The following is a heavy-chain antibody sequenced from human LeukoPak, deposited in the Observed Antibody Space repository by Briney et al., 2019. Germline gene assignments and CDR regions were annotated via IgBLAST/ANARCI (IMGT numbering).Heavy chain of an antibody. CDR1: GFAFSSQD. CDR2: ISDSGDRT. V-gene: IGHV3-23*01. J-gene: IGHJ4*02. CDR3: AKDARRSSGWFFFDH. Sequence: PGGSLRLSCAASGFAFSSQDMGWVRQGPGKGLEWVSAISDSGDRTYYADSVKGRFTISRDNSKNTLFLQMNSLRAEDTAVYYCAKDARRSSGWFFFDHWGQGTLLTVSS. D-gene: IGHD6-19*01.